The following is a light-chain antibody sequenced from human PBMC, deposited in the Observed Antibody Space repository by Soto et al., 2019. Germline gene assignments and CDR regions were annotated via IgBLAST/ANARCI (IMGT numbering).Light chain of an antibody. J-gene: IGKJ1*01. CDR3: QQYHSWPA. Sequence: EIVMTQSPATLSVSPGERATLSCRASQSVFSSLAWYQQRPGQAPRLLIYGSATRATGIPARFSGSGSGTEFTLTISSLQSEDSAVYYCQQYHSWPAFGQG. CDR1: QSVFSS. CDR2: GSA. V-gene: IGKV3-15*01.